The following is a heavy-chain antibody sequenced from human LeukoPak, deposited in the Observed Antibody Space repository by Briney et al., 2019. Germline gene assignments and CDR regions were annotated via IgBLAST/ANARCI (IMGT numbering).Heavy chain of an antibody. CDR1: GGTFSSYA. CDR2: ISGYNGHT. D-gene: IGHD3-22*01. V-gene: IGHV1-18*01. J-gene: IGHJ4*02. CDR3: ARGSTVRYYYDSSGYYRGPVDY. Sequence: ASVKVSCKASGGTFSSYAISWVRQAPGQGLEWMGWISGYNGHTNYVQKLQGRVTMTTDTSTRTAYMELRSLRSDDTALYYCARGSTVRYYYDSSGYYRGPVDYWGQGTLVTVSS.